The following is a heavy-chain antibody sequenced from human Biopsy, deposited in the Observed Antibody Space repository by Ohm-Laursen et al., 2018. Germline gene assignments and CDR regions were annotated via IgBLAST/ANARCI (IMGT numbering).Heavy chain of an antibody. Sequence: SLRLSCAASGFSLRNFTINWVRQAPGKGLEWVSSISRSVSHILYAETLKGRFTSSRDNAKNSVYLQMNSLRVEDTGVYYCARGRTHLLPDHDWFDPWGQGTPVTVSS. CDR2: ISRSVSHI. CDR3: ARGRTHLLPDHDWFDP. D-gene: IGHD1-14*01. CDR1: GFSLRNFT. V-gene: IGHV3-21*06. J-gene: IGHJ5*02.